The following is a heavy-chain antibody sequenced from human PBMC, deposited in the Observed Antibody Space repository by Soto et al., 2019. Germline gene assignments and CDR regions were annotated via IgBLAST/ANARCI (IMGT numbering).Heavy chain of an antibody. CDR3: ARGDSPYVWFNEF. CDR1: GGLFSSYA. CDR2: IIPVFDTP. V-gene: IGHV1-69*01. J-gene: IGHJ4*02. D-gene: IGHD3-16*01. Sequence: QAQLVQSGAEVKKPGSSVKVSCKDSGGLFSSYAISWVRQAPGQGLEWMGGIIPVFDTPYYAQKFQGRVTITADESTNTAYLELSNLRSDDTAMYYCARGDSPYVWFNEFWGQGSRVTVSS.